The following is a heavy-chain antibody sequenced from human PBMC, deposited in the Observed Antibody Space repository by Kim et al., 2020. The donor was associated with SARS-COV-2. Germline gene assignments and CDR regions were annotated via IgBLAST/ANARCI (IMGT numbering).Heavy chain of an antibody. V-gene: IGHV1-24*01. CDR1: GYTLTELS. CDR2: FDPEDGKT. Sequence: ASVKVSCKFSGYTLTELSMHWVRQAPGKGLEWMGGFDPEDGKTIYAQKFQGRVTMTEDTSTDTAYMELSSLRSEDTAVYYCATGPVGATSYYYYMDVWGKGTTVTVSS. D-gene: IGHD1-26*01. J-gene: IGHJ6*03. CDR3: ATGPVGATSYYYYMDV.